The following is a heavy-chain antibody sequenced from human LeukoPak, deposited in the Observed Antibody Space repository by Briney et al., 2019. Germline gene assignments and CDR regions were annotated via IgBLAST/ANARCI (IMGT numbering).Heavy chain of an antibody. CDR3: AKLGCSSTSCYHI. CDR1: GFTFRSYG. CDR2: IRYDGSNK. Sequence: GGALRLSCAAPGFTFRSYGMHWVRQAPGKGLEWVAFIRYDGSNKYYADSVKGRFTISRDNSKNTLYLQMNSLRAEDTAVYYCAKLGCSSTSCYHIWGQGTMVTVSS. J-gene: IGHJ3*02. V-gene: IGHV3-30*02. D-gene: IGHD2-2*01.